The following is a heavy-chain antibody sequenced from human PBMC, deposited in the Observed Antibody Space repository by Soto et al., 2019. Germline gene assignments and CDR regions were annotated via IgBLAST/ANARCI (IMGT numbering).Heavy chain of an antibody. D-gene: IGHD6-13*01. Sequence: SETLSLTCTVSGGSISSYYWSWIRQPPGKGLEWIGYIYYSGSTNYNPSLKSRVTISVDTSKNQFSLKLSSVTAADTAVYYCARDLAAAGIRFDPWGQGTLVTVSS. J-gene: IGHJ5*02. CDR1: GGSISSYY. CDR3: ARDLAAAGIRFDP. CDR2: IYYSGST. V-gene: IGHV4-59*01.